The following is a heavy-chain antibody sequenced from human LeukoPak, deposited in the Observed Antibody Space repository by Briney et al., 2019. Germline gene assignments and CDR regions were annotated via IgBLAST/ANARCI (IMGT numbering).Heavy chain of an antibody. CDR2: INPNSGGT. V-gene: IGHV1-2*02. D-gene: IGHD2-15*01. CDR1: GYTFTSYG. Sequence: ASVKVSCKASGYTFTSYGISWVRQAPGQGLEWMGWINPNSGGTNYAQKFQGRVTMTRDTSISTAYMELSRLRSDDTAVYYCATPCSGGSCYWPDDAFDFWGQGTMVTVSS. J-gene: IGHJ3*01. CDR3: ATPCSGGSCYWPDDAFDF.